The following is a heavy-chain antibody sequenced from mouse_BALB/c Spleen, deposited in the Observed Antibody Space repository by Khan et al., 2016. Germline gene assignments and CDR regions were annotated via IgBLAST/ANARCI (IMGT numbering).Heavy chain of an antibody. Sequence: QLQVSGSGPVKPSQSLSLTCTVTGYSITSDYAWNWIRQFPGNKLEWMGYISYSGSTSSNSSLKSRNANTRYTSKDQFFLQLNSMTTVDTATDYCAILIYDYGSRFAYWCQGTLVTVSA. CDR2: ISYSGST. J-gene: IGHJ3*01. D-gene: IGHD1-1*01. CDR1: GYSITSDYA. CDR3: AILIYDYGSRFAY. V-gene: IGHV3-2*02.